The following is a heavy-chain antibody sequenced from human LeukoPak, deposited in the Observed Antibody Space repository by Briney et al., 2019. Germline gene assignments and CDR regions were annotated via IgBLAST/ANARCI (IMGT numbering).Heavy chain of an antibody. CDR2: INHSGST. CDR1: GGSFSGYY. D-gene: IGHD4-17*01. Sequence: SETLSLTCAVYGGSFSGYYWSWIRPPPGKGLEWIGEINHSGSTNYNPSLKSRVTISVDTSKNQFSLKLSSVTAADTAVYYCARGGSGRHYGGNRRNGAFDIWGQGTMVTVSS. J-gene: IGHJ3*02. V-gene: IGHV4-34*01. CDR3: ARGGSGRHYGGNRRNGAFDI.